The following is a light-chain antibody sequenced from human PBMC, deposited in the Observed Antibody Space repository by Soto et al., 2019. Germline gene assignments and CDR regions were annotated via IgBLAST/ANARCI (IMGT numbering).Light chain of an antibody. CDR3: QQRSNWPLT. CDR2: DAS. CDR1: QSVSHY. J-gene: IGKJ4*01. V-gene: IGKV3-11*01. Sequence: EMVLTQSPATLSLSPGERATLSCRASQSVSHYLAWYQQKPGQAPRLLIYDASNRATGIPARFSGSGSGTDFTLTISSLEPEDFAVYYCQQRSNWPLTFGGGTKVDIK.